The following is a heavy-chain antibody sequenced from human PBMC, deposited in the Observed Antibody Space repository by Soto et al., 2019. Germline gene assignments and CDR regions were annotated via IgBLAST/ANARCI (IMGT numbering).Heavy chain of an antibody. CDR1: GYSFAGYW. D-gene: IGHD3-22*01. V-gene: IGHV5-10-1*01. Sequence: GESLKISCKGSGYSFAGYWITWVRQRPGKGLEWMGRIDPSDSQTYYSPSFRGHVTISATKSITTVFLQWSSLRASDTAMYYCARQIYDSDTGPNFQYYFDSWGQGTPVTVSS. CDR2: IDPSDSQT. CDR3: ARQIYDSDTGPNFQYYFDS. J-gene: IGHJ4*02.